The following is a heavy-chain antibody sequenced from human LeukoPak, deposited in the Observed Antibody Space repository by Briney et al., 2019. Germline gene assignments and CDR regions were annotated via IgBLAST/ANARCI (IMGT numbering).Heavy chain of an antibody. V-gene: IGHV1-2*02. J-gene: IGHJ4*02. CDR2: INPNSGGT. Sequence: ASVKVSCKASGYTFTAYYIHWVRQAPGQRLEWMGWINPNSGGTNYAQQFRGRVTVTRDTSIGTAYMELNRLTYDDTAVYYCGRDRHWNQGNFDYWGQGTLVTVSS. CDR3: GRDRHWNQGNFDY. CDR1: GYTFTAYY. D-gene: IGHD1-1*01.